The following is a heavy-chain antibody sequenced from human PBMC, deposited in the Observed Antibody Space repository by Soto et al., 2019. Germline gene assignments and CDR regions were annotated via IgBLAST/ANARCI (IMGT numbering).Heavy chain of an antibody. Sequence: GSLRPSLWACGFTLSRYNVNWVRQAPGKGLEWVSSISSTTNYIYYADSMKGRFTVSRDNAKNSVYLDMNSLSAEDTAVYYCARESEDLTSNFDDWGQGTLVTVSS. CDR3: ARESEDLTSNFDD. V-gene: IGHV3-21*01. J-gene: IGHJ4*02. CDR2: ISSTTNYI. CDR1: GFTLSRYN.